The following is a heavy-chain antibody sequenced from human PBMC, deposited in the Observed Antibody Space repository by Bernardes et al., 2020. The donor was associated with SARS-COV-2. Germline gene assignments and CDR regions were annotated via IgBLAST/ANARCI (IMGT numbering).Heavy chain of an antibody. V-gene: IGHV1-8*01. CDR2: LNANSGNT. J-gene: IGHJ6*02. CDR3: ARGPFGWKYVHDYGLAV. D-gene: IGHD1-7*01. CDR1: GYTFPSYY. Sequence: ASVKVSCKASGYTFPSYYINWVRQATGQGLEWMGWLNANSGNTGPAQQFQGRVTMTRNTSISTAYMELNSLRSEDTAVYYCARGPFGWKYVHDYGLAVWGQGTTVTVSS.